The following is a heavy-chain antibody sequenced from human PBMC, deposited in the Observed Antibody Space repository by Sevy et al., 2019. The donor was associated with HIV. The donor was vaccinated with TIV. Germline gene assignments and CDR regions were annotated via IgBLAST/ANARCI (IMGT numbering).Heavy chain of an antibody. CDR3: AKDSVARNLHFDY. CDR2: IRFDGKNK. Sequence: GGSLRLSCAASGFTFSRYGMHWVRQAPGKGLEWVASIRFDGKNKHYVDSVMGRFTISRDDSKNTLYLQMNSLRSVDTAVYYCAKDSVARNLHFDYWGQGALVTVSS. J-gene: IGHJ4*02. D-gene: IGHD6-19*01. CDR1: GFTFSRYG. V-gene: IGHV3-30*02.